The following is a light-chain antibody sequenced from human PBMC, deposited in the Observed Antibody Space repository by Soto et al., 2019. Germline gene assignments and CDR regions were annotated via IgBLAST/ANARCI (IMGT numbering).Light chain of an antibody. J-gene: IGKJ3*01. CDR3: QQRSNCPHT. V-gene: IGKV3-11*01. Sequence: IVLTQSVATRSLARGEGATFSCRATQSISRYSASYHPKPRQAPRLLIYAASNTATGIPARFSGSGSGTDFTLTISSLEPEDSAVHYCQQRSNCPHTFGPGTKVDIK. CDR2: AAS. CDR1: QSISRY.